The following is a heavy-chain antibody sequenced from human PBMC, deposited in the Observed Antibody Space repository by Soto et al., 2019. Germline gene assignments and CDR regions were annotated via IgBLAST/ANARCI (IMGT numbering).Heavy chain of an antibody. J-gene: IGHJ6*02. D-gene: IGHD3-3*01. CDR2: INHSGST. CDR1: GGSFSGYY. CDR3: AGSNETMFGVVLTNYYYYYGMDV. Sequence: QVQLQQWGAGLLKPSETLSLTCAVYGGSFSGYYWSWIRQPPGKGLEWIGEINHSGSTNYNPSLKRRGTISVDTSKKQRFPKQICATAAENAVYYCAGSNETMFGVVLTNYYYYYGMDVWGQGTTVTVSS. V-gene: IGHV4-34*01.